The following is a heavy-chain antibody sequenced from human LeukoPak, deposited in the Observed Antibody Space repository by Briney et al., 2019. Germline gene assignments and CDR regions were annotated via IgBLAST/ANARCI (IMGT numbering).Heavy chain of an antibody. D-gene: IGHD3-10*01. CDR3: ARGFSGSYSLLRLNWFDP. CDR1: GGSMSSGNYY. J-gene: IGHJ5*02. V-gene: IGHV4-61*02. Sequence: SQTLSLTCTVSGGSMSSGNYYWTWIRQPAGKGLEWIGRVYHSGNTNYNPSLKSRVTISVDKSKNQFSLKLSSVTAADTAVYYCARGFSGSYSLLRLNWFDPWGQGTLVTVSS. CDR2: VYHSGNT.